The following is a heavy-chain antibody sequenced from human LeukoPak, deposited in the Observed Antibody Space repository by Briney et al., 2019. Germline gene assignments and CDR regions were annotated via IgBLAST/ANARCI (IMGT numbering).Heavy chain of an antibody. CDR1: GYTFTSYG. CDR3: ARAKSSGWYYYYYYYYMDV. J-gene: IGHJ6*03. Sequence: ASVKVSCKASGYTFTSYGISWVRQAPGQGREWVGWISAYNGNTNYAQKLQGRVTMTTDTSTSTAYMELRSLRSDDTAVYYCARAKSSGWYYYYYYYYMDVWGKGTTVTVSS. V-gene: IGHV1-18*01. CDR2: ISAYNGNT. D-gene: IGHD6-19*01.